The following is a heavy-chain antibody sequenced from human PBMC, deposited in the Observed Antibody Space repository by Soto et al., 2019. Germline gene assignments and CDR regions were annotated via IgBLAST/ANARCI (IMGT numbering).Heavy chain of an antibody. D-gene: IGHD1-26*01. J-gene: IGHJ4*02. Sequence: GASVKVSCKTSGYTFTSYPLSWVRQAPGQGLEWMGWLSVYNGNTKYAQNLQGRVTVTTDTSTDTAYMELRSLRYDDTAVYFCATVVGAVPYWGQGTLVTVSS. CDR1: GYTFTSYP. CDR3: ATVVGAVPY. CDR2: LSVYNGNT. V-gene: IGHV1-18*01.